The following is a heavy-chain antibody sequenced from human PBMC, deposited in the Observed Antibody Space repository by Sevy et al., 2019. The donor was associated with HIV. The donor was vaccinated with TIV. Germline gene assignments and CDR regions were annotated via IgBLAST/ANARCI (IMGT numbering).Heavy chain of an antibody. CDR2: IRMKANSYAT. Sequence: GGSLRLSCAASGFTFSGSALHWVRQASGKGLEWVGRIRMKANSYATAYAASVKGRFTITRDDSKNSAYLQMNSLKTEDTAVYYCTTYLGYCRSTSCHCYFDNWGQGTLVTVSS. CDR1: GFTFSGSA. J-gene: IGHJ4*02. CDR3: TTYLGYCRSTSCHCYFDN. D-gene: IGHD2-2*03. V-gene: IGHV3-73*01.